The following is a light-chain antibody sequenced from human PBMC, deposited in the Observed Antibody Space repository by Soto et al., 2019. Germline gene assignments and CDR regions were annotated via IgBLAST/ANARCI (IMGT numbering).Light chain of an antibody. CDR1: QSISSN. Sequence: EIVLTQSPGSLSLSPGERATLSCRASQSISSNLAWYQQKPGQAPRLFIYGASTRATGIPARFSGSGYGTEFTLTISSLQSEDFAVYYCQQYNNWPRTFGQGTKVDIK. CDR3: QQYNNWPRT. V-gene: IGKV3-15*01. J-gene: IGKJ1*01. CDR2: GAS.